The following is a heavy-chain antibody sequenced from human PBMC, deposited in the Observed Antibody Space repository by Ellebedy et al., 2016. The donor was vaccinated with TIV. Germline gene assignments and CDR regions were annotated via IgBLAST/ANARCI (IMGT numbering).Heavy chain of an antibody. J-gene: IGHJ4*02. V-gene: IGHV3-7*03. CDR1: GFTFSTYW. CDR3: VRGLIPERYLIVY. D-gene: IGHD3-16*01. CDR2: INQDGSKT. Sequence: GESLKISCAASGFTFSTYWMNWVRQAPGKGLEWVANINQDGSKTTYVDSVKGRFTISRDNAKTSLYLQMNSLRAEDTAVYYCVRGLIPERYLIVYWGQGTLVTVSS.